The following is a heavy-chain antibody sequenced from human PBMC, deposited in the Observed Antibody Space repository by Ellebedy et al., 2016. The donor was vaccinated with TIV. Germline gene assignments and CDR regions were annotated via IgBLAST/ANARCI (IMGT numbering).Heavy chain of an antibody. CDR1: GFSFSDSD. CDR2: TRSKANSYAT. Sequence: PGGSLRLSCAASGFSFSDSDMHWVRQSSAKGLEWVGRTRSKANSYATAYAASVNGRFTISRDDAKSTAYLQMNSLKTDDTAVYYCTRQAYGDYPYYFDSWGQGTLVTVSS. V-gene: IGHV3-73*01. J-gene: IGHJ4*02. D-gene: IGHD4-17*01. CDR3: TRQAYGDYPYYFDS.